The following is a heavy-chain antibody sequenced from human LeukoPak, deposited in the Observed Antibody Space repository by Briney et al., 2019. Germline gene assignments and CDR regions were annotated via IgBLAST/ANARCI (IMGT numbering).Heavy chain of an antibody. D-gene: IGHD4-17*01. Sequence: GGSLRLSCAASGFTFSSYAMHWVRQAPGKGLEWVAVISYDGSNKYYADSVKGRFTISRDNSKNTLYLQMNSLRAEDTAVYYCAKDDYGDAFDIWGQGTMVTVSS. V-gene: IGHV3-30-3*01. CDR3: AKDDYGDAFDI. J-gene: IGHJ3*02. CDR2: ISYDGSNK. CDR1: GFTFSSYA.